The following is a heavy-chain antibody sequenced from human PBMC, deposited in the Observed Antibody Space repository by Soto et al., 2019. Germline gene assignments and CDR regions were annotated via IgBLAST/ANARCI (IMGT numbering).Heavy chain of an antibody. V-gene: IGHV3-23*01. Sequence: GGSLRLSCSASGFTFSSYAMSWVRQAPGKGLEWVSAISGSGGSTYYADSVKGRFTISRDNSKNTLYLQMNSLRAEDTAVYYCAGGGDIWFGELSYKRKDAFDIWGQGTMVTVSS. CDR1: GFTFSSYA. J-gene: IGHJ3*02. D-gene: IGHD3-10*01. CDR2: ISGSGGST. CDR3: AGGGDIWFGELSYKRKDAFDI.